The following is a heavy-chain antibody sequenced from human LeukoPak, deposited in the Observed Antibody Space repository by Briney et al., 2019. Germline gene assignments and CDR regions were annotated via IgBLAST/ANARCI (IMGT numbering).Heavy chain of an antibody. CDR3: ARVSDHDAFDI. CDR1: GFTFSSYS. V-gene: IGHV3-21*01. CDR2: ISSSSSYI. Sequence: GGSLRLSCAASGFTFSSYSMNWVRQAPGKGLEWVSAISSSSSYIYYADSVKGRFTISRDNDKNSLYLQMNSLRAEDTAVYYCARVSDHDAFDIWGQGTMVTVSS. J-gene: IGHJ3*02.